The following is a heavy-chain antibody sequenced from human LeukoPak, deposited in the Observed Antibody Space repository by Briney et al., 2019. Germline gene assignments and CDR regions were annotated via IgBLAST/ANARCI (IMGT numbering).Heavy chain of an antibody. CDR1: GFTFSSYA. J-gene: IGHJ4*02. D-gene: IGHD3-22*01. CDR2: ISGSGGST. V-gene: IGHV3-23*01. Sequence: GGSLRLSCAASGFTFSSYAMSWVHQAPGKGLEWVSAISGSGGSTYYADSVKGRFTISRDNSKNTLYLQMNSLRAEDTAVYYCAKDLPYYYDSSGSYWGQGTLVTVSS. CDR3: AKDLPYYYDSSGSY.